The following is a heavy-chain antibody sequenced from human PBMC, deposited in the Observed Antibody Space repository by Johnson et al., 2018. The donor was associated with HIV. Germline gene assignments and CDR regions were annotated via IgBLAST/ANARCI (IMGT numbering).Heavy chain of an antibody. CDR1: GFTFSSYG. J-gene: IGHJ3*02. D-gene: IGHD1-26*01. V-gene: IGHV3-7*05. Sequence: VQLVESGGGVVQPGRSLRLSCAASGFTFSSYGMDWVRQAPGKGLEWVANIKHDGSEKYYVDSVKGRFTISRDNAKNSLYLQMNSLRAEDTAVYYCAGWELLLDAFDIWGQGTVVTVSS. CDR2: IKHDGSEK. CDR3: AGWELLLDAFDI.